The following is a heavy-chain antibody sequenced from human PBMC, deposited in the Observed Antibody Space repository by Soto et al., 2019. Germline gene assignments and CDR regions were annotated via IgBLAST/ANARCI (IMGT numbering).Heavy chain of an antibody. J-gene: IGHJ6*02. V-gene: IGHV1-69*12. CDR3: AISRDIVLVPAATHYYYYGMDV. Sequence: QVQLVQSGAEVKKPGSSVKVSCKASGGTFSSYAISWVRQAPGQGLEWMGGIIPIFGTANYAQKFQGRVTITADESTSTAYMELSSLRSEDTDVYYCAISRDIVLVPAATHYYYYGMDVWGQGTTVTVSS. CDR2: IIPIFGTA. CDR1: GGTFSSYA. D-gene: IGHD2-2*01.